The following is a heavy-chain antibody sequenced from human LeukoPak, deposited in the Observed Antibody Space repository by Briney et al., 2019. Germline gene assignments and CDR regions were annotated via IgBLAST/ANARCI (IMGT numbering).Heavy chain of an antibody. CDR3: AKDRCSNGIGCYYYYMDV. Sequence: PGGSLRLSCAASGFTFDDYGMSWVRQAPGKGLEWVSGINADSVKGRFTISRDTAKNSLYLQMNSLRAEDTAVYYCAKDRCSNGIGCYYYYMDVWGKGTTVTISS. CDR2: I. J-gene: IGHJ6*03. V-gene: IGHV3-20*04. D-gene: IGHD2-8*01. CDR1: GFTFDDYG.